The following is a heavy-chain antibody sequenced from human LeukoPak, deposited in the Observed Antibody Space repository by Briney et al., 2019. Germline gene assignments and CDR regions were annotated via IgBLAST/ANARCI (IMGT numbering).Heavy chain of an antibody. V-gene: IGHV4-39*01. CDR2: IYYSGST. D-gene: IGHD2-8*01. J-gene: IGHJ4*02. CDR3: ATNPKDIVLIVYFDY. CDR1: GGSISISSYY. Sequence: SEPLSLTCTVSGGSISISSYYWGWIRQPPGKGLVWIGSIYYSGSTYYNPSLKSRVTISVDTSKNQFSLKLSSVTAADTAVYYCATNPKDIVLIVYFDYWGQGTLVTVSS.